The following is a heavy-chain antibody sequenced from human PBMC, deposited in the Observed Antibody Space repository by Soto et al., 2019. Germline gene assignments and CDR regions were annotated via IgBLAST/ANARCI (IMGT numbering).Heavy chain of an antibody. V-gene: IGHV4-28*01. Sequence: SETLSLTCAVSCYSISSSNWWGWIRQPPGKGLEWIGYIYYSGSTYYNPSLKSRVTMSVDTSKNQFSLKLSSVTAVDTAVYYCARAYTAMVTGAFDIWGQGTMVTVSS. J-gene: IGHJ3*02. CDR3: ARAYTAMVTGAFDI. CDR2: IYYSGST. CDR1: CYSISSSNW. D-gene: IGHD5-18*01.